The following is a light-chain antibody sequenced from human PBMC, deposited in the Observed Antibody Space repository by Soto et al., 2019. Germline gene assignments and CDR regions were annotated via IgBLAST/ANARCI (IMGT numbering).Light chain of an antibody. CDR3: QQYGAPPLT. CDR1: QNIYINS. Sequence: EIVLTQSPDTLSLSPGERATLSCRASQNIYINSLAWYQQRPGQAPRLLIYGGSTRATAVPDRFSGSGSGTDFALTISRLEPEDFAVYSCQQYGAPPLTFGPGTKVD. CDR2: GGS. J-gene: IGKJ3*01. V-gene: IGKV3-20*01.